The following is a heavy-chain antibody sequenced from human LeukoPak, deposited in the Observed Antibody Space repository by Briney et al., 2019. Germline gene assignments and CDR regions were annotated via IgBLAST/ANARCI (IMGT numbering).Heavy chain of an antibody. CDR2: MDPNGGGT. CDR1: GYTFTDYY. D-gene: IGHD2-21*02. CDR3: ARDVDIVVVTALAS. J-gene: IGHJ5*02. Sequence: ASVKVSCKASGYTFTDYYVHWVRQAPGQGLEWMGWMDPNGGGTNYPQKFQDRVVLTRDTSISTAYMELSSLRSDDTAVYFCARDVDIVVVTALASWGQGTLVTVSS. V-gene: IGHV1-2*02.